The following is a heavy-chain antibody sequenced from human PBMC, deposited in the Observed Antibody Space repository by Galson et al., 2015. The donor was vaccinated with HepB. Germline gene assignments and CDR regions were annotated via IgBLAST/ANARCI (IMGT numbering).Heavy chain of an antibody. D-gene: IGHD3-22*01. CDR3: ARFGGNYYDSSGYYRVYYYYYMDV. CDR2: INHSGST. CDR1: GGSFSGYY. J-gene: IGHJ6*03. V-gene: IGHV4-34*01. Sequence: LSLTCAVYGGSFSGYYWSWIRQPPGKGLEWIGEINHSGSTNYNPSLKSRVTISVDTSKNQFSLKLSSVTAADTAVYYCARFGGNYYDSSGYYRVYYYYYMDVWGKGTTVTVSS.